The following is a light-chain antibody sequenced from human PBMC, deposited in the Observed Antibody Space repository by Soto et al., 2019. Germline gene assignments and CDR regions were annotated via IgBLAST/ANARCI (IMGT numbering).Light chain of an antibody. J-gene: IGLJ2*01. V-gene: IGLV2-14*01. CDR3: SSYSSSSTLVV. CDR1: SSDVGGFLY. CDR2: AVS. Sequence: QSVLTQPASVSGSPGQSITISCTGTSSDVGGFLYVSWFQQHPGKAPKLMIYAVSNRPSGISNRFSGSKSGNTASLTISGLQAEDEADYYCSSYSSSSTLVVFGGGTKVTVL.